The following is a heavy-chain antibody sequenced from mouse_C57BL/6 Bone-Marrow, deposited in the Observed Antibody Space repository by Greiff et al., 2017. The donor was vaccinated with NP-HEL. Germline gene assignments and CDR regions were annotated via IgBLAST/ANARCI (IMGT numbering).Heavy chain of an antibody. Sequence: VQLQQSGAELVRPGASVTLSCKASGYTFTDYEMHWVKQTPVHGLEWIGAIDPETGGTAYNQKFKGKAIPTADKSSSTAYMELRSLTSEDSAVYYCTRDYYGSGYASWWYFDVWGTGTTVTVSS. D-gene: IGHD1-1*01. V-gene: IGHV1-15*01. CDR3: TRDYYGSGYASWWYFDV. J-gene: IGHJ1*03. CDR1: GYTFTDYE. CDR2: IDPETGGT.